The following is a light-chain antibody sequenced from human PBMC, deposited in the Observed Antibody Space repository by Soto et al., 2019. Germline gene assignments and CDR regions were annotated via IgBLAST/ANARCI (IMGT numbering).Light chain of an antibody. CDR1: QNVLYSSNNNNY. CDR3: QQYYTTPRT. J-gene: IGKJ1*01. V-gene: IGKV4-1*01. CDR2: WAS. Sequence: DIVMTQSPDSLAVSLGERATINCKSSQNVLYSSNNNNYLAWYQQKPGQPPKLLIYWASTREFGVPDRFSGSGSGTDFTLTISSLQAEDVAVYYCQQYYTTPRTFGQGTKVEIK.